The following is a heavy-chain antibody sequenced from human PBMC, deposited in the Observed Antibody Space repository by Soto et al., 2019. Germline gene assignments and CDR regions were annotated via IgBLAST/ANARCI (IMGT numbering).Heavy chain of an antibody. CDR2: MSYEGSNE. D-gene: IGHD1-26*01. J-gene: IGHJ4*02. V-gene: IGHV3-30*18. CDR3: AKDGSHNFDY. Sequence: QVQLVESGGGVVQPGRSLRLSCAASGFTFSHYAMHWVRQAPGKGLEWVALMSYEGSNEYYADSVKGRFTNSRENSKNTLYLQMNSLRAEDTAVYYCAKDGSHNFDYWGQGTLVTVSS. CDR1: GFTFSHYA.